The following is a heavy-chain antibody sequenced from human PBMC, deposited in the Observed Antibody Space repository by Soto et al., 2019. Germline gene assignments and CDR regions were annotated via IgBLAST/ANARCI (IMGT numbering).Heavy chain of an antibody. Sequence: PGGSLRLSCAASGFTFSSYAMGWVRQAPGKGLEWVSSISDSGVSTYYADSVKGRLTVSRDNSKNTLFLRMNSLRSEDMAVYYCATYRGAATRPLDYWGQGALVTVSS. CDR1: GFTFSSYA. D-gene: IGHD2-15*01. CDR3: ATYRGAATRPLDY. V-gene: IGHV3-23*01. J-gene: IGHJ4*02. CDR2: ISDSGVST.